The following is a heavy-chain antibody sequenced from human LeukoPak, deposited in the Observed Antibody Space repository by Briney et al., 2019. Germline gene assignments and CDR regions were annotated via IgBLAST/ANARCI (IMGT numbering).Heavy chain of an antibody. J-gene: IGHJ4*02. D-gene: IGHD3-10*01. CDR2: IYPGDSDT. CDR1: GYSFTSYW. CDR3: ARQTYYYGSGSYYFDY. V-gene: IGHV5-51*01. Sequence: GESLRISCKGSGYSFTSYWISWVRQMPGKGLEWMGIIYPGDSDTRYSPSFQGQVTISADKSISTAYLQWSSLKASDTAMYYCARQTYYYGSGSYYFDYWGQGTLVTVSS.